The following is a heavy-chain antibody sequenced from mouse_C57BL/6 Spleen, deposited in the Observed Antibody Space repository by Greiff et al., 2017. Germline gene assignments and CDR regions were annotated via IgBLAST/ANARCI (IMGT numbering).Heavy chain of an antibody. CDR2: IDPSDSYT. CDR1: GYTFTSYW. V-gene: IGHV1-69*01. J-gene: IGHJ2*01. D-gene: IGHD3-1*01. Sequence: VQLQQPGAELVMPGASVKLSCKASGYTFTSYWMHWVKQRPGHGLEWIGEIDPSDSYTNYNHKFKGKSTLTVDKSSSTAYMQLSSLTSEDSAVYYGARSGGNYLDYWGQGTTLTVSS. CDR3: ARSGGNYLDY.